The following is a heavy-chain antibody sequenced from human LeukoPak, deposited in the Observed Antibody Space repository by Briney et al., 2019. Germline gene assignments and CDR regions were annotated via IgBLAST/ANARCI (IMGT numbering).Heavy chain of an antibody. CDR2: IKQDGSEK. CDR1: GFTFSSYS. CDR3: ARESTPPIAAADI. D-gene: IGHD6-13*01. J-gene: IGHJ3*02. V-gene: IGHV3-7*01. Sequence: PGGSLRLSCAASGFTFSSYSMNWVRQAPGRGLEWVANIKQDGSEKYYVDSVKGRFTISRDNAKNSLYLQMNSLRAEDTAVYYCARESTPPIAAADIWGQGTMVTVSS.